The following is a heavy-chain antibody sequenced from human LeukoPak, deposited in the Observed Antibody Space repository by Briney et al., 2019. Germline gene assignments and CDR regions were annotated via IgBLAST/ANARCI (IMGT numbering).Heavy chain of an antibody. V-gene: IGHV4-34*01. D-gene: IGHD2-2*01. CDR2: INHSGST. CDR1: GGSFSGYY. J-gene: IGHJ5*02. Sequence: SETLSLTCAVYGGSFSGYYWSWIRQPPGKGLEWIGEINHSGSTNYNPSLKGRVTISVDTSKNQFSLKLSSVTAADTAVYYCARGGYCSSTSCSVRFDPWGQGTLVTVSS. CDR3: ARGGYCSSTSCSVRFDP.